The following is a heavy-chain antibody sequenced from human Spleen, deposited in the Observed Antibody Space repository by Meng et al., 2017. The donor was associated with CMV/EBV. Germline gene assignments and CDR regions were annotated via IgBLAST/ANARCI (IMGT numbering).Heavy chain of an antibody. CDR2: IYYSGRT. CDR1: GGSFSSNTYY. V-gene: IGHV4-39*07. D-gene: IGHD6-19*01. Sequence: GGSFSSNTYYWGWIRQPPGKGLEWIGSIYYSGRTYYNPSLKSRVTISVDTSKSQFSLRLTSLTAADTAFYYCTRVISRHSSGWFDYWGQGALVTVSS. CDR3: TRVISRHSSGWFDY. J-gene: IGHJ4*02.